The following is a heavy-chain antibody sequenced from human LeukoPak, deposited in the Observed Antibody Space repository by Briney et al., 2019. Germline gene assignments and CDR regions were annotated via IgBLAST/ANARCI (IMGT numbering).Heavy chain of an antibody. V-gene: IGHV3-9*01. D-gene: IGHD6-19*01. CDR3: SNGRTSSGTLQHDY. Sequence: GGSLRLSCAASGFTFDDYAMHWVRQAPGKGLEWVSGISWNSGSIGYADSVKGRFTISRDNSENTLYLQMNSLRAEDTALYYCSNGRTSSGTLQHDYWGQGTLVTVSS. J-gene: IGHJ4*02. CDR2: ISWNSGSI. CDR1: GFTFDDYA.